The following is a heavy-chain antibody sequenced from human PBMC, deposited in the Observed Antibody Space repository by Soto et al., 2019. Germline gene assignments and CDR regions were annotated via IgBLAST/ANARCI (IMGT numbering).Heavy chain of an antibody. V-gene: IGHV1-8*02. D-gene: IGHD2-2*01. CDR3: GRGPSPRAPACGTPYYSAMDV. J-gene: IGHJ6*02. Sequence: QVQLVQSGAEVKQSGASVKVSCKASGYDFTAYDINWVRQASGQGLEWMGWMNPINGATGSARRFQGRVSMTRTTATGTAYLELTSLRSDDTAVYYCGRGPSPRAPACGTPYYSAMDVWGQGTTVTVSS. CDR2: MNPINGAT. CDR1: GYDFTAYD.